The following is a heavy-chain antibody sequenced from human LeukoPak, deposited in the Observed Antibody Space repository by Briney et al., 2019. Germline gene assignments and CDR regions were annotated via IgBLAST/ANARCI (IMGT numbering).Heavy chain of an antibody. D-gene: IGHD2-15*01. CDR3: ARGRDCSGGSCYSGNYYYYYGMDV. J-gene: IGHJ6*02. CDR2: IIPIFGTA. Sequence: SVKVSCKASGGTFSSYAISWVRQAPGQGLEWMGGIIPIFGTANYAQKFQGRVTITADESTSTAYMELSSLRSEDTAVYYCARGRDCSGGSCYSGNYYYYYGMDVWGQGTMVTVSS. V-gene: IGHV1-69*01. CDR1: GGTFSSYA.